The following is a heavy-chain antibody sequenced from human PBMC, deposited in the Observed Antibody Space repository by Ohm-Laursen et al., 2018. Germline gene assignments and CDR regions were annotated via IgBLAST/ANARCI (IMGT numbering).Heavy chain of an antibody. D-gene: IGHD1-7*01. CDR1: GFTFSSYW. J-gene: IGHJ6*02. CDR2: IKQDGSEK. Sequence: SLRLSCAASGFTFSSYWMSWVRQAPGKGLEWVANIKQDGSEKYYVDSVKGRFTISRDNAKNSLYLQMNSLRAEDTAVYYCAREGLELRYYYYGMDVWGQGTMVTVSS. V-gene: IGHV3-7*01. CDR3: AREGLELRYYYYGMDV.